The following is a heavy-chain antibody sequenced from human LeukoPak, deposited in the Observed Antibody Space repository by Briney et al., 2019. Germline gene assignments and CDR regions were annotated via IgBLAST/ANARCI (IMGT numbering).Heavy chain of an antibody. J-gene: IGHJ4*02. CDR1: GGSISSWY. V-gene: IGHV4-4*07. CDR3: TREPVP. CDR2: FYTSGST. Sequence: PSETLSLTCSVSGGSISSWYWSWIRQPAGKGLEWIGRFYTSGSTSYNPSLKSRVTMSADMSKNQLSLKLTSVTAADTAVYYCTREPVPWGQGTLVTVSS. D-gene: IGHD6-19*01.